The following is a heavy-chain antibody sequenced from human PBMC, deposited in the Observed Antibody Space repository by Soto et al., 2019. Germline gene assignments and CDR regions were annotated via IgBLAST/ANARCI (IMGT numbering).Heavy chain of an antibody. J-gene: IGHJ6*02. Sequence: GASVKVSCKASGFTFTSSAVQWVRQARGQRLEWIGWIVVGSGNTNYAQKFQERVTITRDMSTSTAYMELSSLRSEDTAVYYCAAGFVGIYQAHVGYYYYYGMDVRGQGTTVTVSS. V-gene: IGHV1-58*01. CDR3: AAGFVGIYQAHVGYYYYYGMDV. CDR2: IVVGSGNT. D-gene: IGHD1-26*01. CDR1: GFTFTSSA.